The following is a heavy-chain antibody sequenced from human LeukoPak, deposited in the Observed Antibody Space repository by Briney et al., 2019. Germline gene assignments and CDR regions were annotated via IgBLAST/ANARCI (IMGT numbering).Heavy chain of an antibody. D-gene: IGHD1-26*01. V-gene: IGHV3-7*01. CDR3: ARDRSPIVGGATYDAFDI. CDR1: GFTFTTFW. J-gene: IGHJ3*02. CDR2: INHDGSKK. Sequence: SGGSLRLSCVVSGFTFTTFWMTWVRQAPEKGLGWVANINHDGSKKSHADSVKGGFSISRDNTRNSLYLQMNSLSVEDTAVYFCARDRSPIVGGATYDAFDIWGQGTKVTVSS.